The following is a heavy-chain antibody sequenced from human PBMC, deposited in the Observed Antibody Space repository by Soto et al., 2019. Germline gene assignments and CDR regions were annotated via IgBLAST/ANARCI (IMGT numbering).Heavy chain of an antibody. CDR2: IYYSGST. J-gene: IGHJ4*02. D-gene: IGHD2-15*01. CDR3: GGVVAAATGEAVDY. CDR1: GCSIISSSYY. Sequence: SETLSLTCTFSGCSIISSSYYWGWIRQPPGKGLEWIGSIYYSGSTYYNPSLKSRVTISVDTSKNQFSLKLSSVTAADTAVYYCGGVVAAATGEAVDYWGQGTLVTVSS. V-gene: IGHV4-39*01.